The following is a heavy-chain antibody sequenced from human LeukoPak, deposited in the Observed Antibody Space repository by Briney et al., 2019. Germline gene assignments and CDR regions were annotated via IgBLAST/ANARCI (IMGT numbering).Heavy chain of an antibody. CDR3: ARDRYCSGGTCSNHFDY. CDR2: INPNSGGT. CDR1: GYTFTGYY. D-gene: IGHD2-15*01. J-gene: IGHJ4*02. V-gene: IGHV1-2*02. Sequence: ASVKVSCKASGYTFTGYYIRWVRRAPGQGLEWMGWINPNSGGTKYAQKFQGRVTMTRDTSISTAYMELSRLTSDDTAVYYCARDRYCSGGTCSNHFDYWGQGTLVTVSS.